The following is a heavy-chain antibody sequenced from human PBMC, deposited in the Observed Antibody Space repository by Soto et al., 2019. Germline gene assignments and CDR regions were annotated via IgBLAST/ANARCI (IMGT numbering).Heavy chain of an antibody. J-gene: IGHJ4*02. CDR1: GGSFSGYY. Sequence: SETLSLTCAVYGGSFSGYYWSWIRQPPGKGLEWIGEINHSGSTNYNPSLKSRVTISVDTSKNQFSLKLSSVTAADTAVYYCASKAPPIVATIRSSGDYWGQGTLVTVSS. D-gene: IGHD5-12*01. CDR2: INHSGST. CDR3: ASKAPPIVATIRSSGDY. V-gene: IGHV4-34*01.